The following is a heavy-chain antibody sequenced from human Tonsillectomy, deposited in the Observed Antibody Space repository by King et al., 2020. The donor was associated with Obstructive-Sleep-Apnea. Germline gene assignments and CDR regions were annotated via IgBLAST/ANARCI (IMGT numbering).Heavy chain of an antibody. CDR1: GYSISSGYY. Sequence: VPLQESGPGLVTPSETLSLTCTVSGYSISSGYYWGWIRQPPGKGLEWIGSIYHSGSTYYNPSLKSRVTISVDTSKNQFSLKLSSVTAADTAVYYCARDFAYYYDTSGYFDYWGQGTLVTVSS. V-gene: IGHV4-38-2*02. J-gene: IGHJ4*02. D-gene: IGHD3-22*01. CDR2: IYHSGST. CDR3: ARDFAYYYDTSGYFDY.